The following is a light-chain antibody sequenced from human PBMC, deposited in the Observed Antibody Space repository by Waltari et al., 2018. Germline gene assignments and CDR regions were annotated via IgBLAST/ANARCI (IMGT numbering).Light chain of an antibody. CDR2: SAF. CDR3: QQSYSLHPA. V-gene: IGKV1-39*01. CDR1: LNISND. J-gene: IGKJ4*01. Sequence: IQMTQSPSSLAASLQGRVTITCRASLNISNDVNWYQQKPGKAPKLLIYSAFRLQSGVPSSVRGGGSGIDFTLTISSRQAEDFATYYCQQSYSLHPAFGGGTKVEMK.